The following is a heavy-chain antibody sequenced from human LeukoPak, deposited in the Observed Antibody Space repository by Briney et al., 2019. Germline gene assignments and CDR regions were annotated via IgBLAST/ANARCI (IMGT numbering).Heavy chain of an antibody. CDR2: IYLSGST. Sequence: SETLSLTCTVSGGSISSSSYYWGWIRQPPGKGLEWIGSIYLSGSTYYNPSLKSRVTISVDTSKNQFSLKLSSVTAADTAVYYCARSIVEMATEGFRNWGQGTLVTVSS. CDR3: ARSIVEMATEGFRN. D-gene: IGHD5-24*01. V-gene: IGHV4-39*07. J-gene: IGHJ4*02. CDR1: GGSISSSSYY.